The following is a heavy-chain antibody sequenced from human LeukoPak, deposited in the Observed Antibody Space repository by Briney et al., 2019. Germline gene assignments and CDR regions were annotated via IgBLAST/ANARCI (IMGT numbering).Heavy chain of an antibody. Sequence: GGSLRLSCAASGFTFTNAWMNWVRQAPGKGLEWVGRIKSKADGETIDYAAPVKGGFTFSRDDSKNMLYLQMNSLKREGTAVYYCSTLSSRGLSVSWGQGTLVSVSS. V-gene: IGHV3-15*07. D-gene: IGHD3-16*02. J-gene: IGHJ4*02. CDR1: GFTFTNAW. CDR3: STLSSRGLSVS. CDR2: IKSKADGETI.